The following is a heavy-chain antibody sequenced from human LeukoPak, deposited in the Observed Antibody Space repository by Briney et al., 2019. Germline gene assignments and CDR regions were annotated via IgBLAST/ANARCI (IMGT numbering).Heavy chain of an antibody. CDR2: IYPGGNT. Sequence: PGGSLRLSCAASGFSVSSNYMTWVRQAPGKGLEWVAVIYPGGNTYYADFVKGRFTISRDNSKNTMYLQMNSLRAEDMAVYYCASPISGQSFDILGQGTMVNVSS. J-gene: IGHJ3*02. D-gene: IGHD6-19*01. CDR1: GFSVSSNY. V-gene: IGHV3-53*01. CDR3: ASPISGQSFDI.